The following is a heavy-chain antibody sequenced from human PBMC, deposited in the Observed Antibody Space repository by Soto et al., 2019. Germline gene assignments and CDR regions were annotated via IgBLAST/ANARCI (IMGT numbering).Heavy chain of an antibody. CDR3: ARGGITTFTY. V-gene: IGHV3-7*01. CDR1: GFTFSNHW. D-gene: IGHD4-4*01. CDR2: IKPDGSEK. Sequence: EVQLVESGGGLVQPGGSLRLSCAASGFTFSNHWMSWVRQAPGKGLEWVAKIKPDGSEKYYVYSVKGRFTISRDNAKNSLYLQMNSLKAEDTAVYFCARGGITTFTYWGQGTLVTVSS. J-gene: IGHJ4*02.